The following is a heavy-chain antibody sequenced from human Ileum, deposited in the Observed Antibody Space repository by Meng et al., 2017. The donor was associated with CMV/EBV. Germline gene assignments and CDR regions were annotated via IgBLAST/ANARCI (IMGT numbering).Heavy chain of an antibody. CDR3: AGDGGFSDP. J-gene: IGHJ5*02. CDR1: GFTVSGNS. CDR2: MYSGGST. D-gene: IGHD3-16*01. V-gene: IGHV3-66*01. Sequence: SLRLSCAASGFTVSGNSMNWVRQAPGKGLEWVSLMYSGGSTKYADSVKGRFTISRDNSKNTLYLQMNSLRVEDTAVYYCAGDGGFSDPWGQGTLVTVSS.